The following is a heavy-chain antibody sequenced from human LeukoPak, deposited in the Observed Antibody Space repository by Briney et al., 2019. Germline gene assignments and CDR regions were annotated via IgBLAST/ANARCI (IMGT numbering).Heavy chain of an antibody. CDR2: IYHAGSP. CDR1: GFSISSSYY. D-gene: IGHD7-27*01. CDR3: VGTAVPGAEFDY. Sequence: SETLSLTCTVSGFSISSSYYWGWIRQPPGKGLEWIGNIYHAGSPYYTPSLRSRATISIDTSKNDFSLRLSSVTAADTAVYYCVGTAVPGAEFDYWGQGTPVIVSS. V-gene: IGHV4-38-2*02. J-gene: IGHJ4*02.